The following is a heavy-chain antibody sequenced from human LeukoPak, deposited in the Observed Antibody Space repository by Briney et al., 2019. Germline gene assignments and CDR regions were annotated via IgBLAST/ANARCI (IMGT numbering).Heavy chain of an antibody. J-gene: IGHJ6*03. CDR2: INGHGDAT. CDR3: ARARWGSGYYYYYMDV. CDR1: GCTFSDYS. D-gene: IGHD7-27*01. V-gene: IGHV3-48*01. Sequence: GGSLRLSCAASGCTFSDYSMNWVRQAPGKGLEWVSYINGHGDATYYADSVEGRFSISRDNAKKSLYLQMDSLRAEDTAVYYCARARWGSGYYYYYMDVWGKGTTVIVSS.